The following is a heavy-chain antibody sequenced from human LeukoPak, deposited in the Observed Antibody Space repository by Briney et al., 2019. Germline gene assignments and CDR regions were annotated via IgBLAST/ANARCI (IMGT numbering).Heavy chain of an antibody. J-gene: IGHJ5*02. CDR2: IHLNGIT. CDR1: GDSITSYAW. D-gene: IGHD6-19*01. V-gene: IGHV4-4*02. CDR3: ARLQWLAEYNWFDP. Sequence: SETLSLTCSVSGDSITSYAWWSWVRQPPGKGLERIGEIHLNGITNYNPSLKSRVTMSIDKSKNQLSLNLSPVSAADTAVYYCARLQWLAEYNWFDPWGQGTLVTVSS.